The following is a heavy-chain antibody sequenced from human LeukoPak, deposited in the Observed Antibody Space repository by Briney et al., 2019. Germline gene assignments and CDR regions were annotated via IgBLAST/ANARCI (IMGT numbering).Heavy chain of an antibody. Sequence: KPGRSLRLSCAASGFTFSSYSMNWVRQAPGKGLVRVSAISGSGGSTYYADSVKGRFTISRDNSKNTLYLQMNSLRAEDTAVYYCAPIENHISAPIDYWGQGTLVTVSS. D-gene: IGHD2-21*01. J-gene: IGHJ4*02. CDR3: APIENHISAPIDY. CDR2: ISGSGGST. V-gene: IGHV3-23*01. CDR1: GFTFSSYS.